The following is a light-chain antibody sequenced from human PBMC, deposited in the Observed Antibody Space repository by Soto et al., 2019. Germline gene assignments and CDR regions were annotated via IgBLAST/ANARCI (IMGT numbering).Light chain of an antibody. V-gene: IGKV3-15*01. J-gene: IGKJ1*01. CDR3: QQYEDWPRT. CDR1: QSVTTN. Sequence: EIVMTQSPVTLSASPGERATLSRRASQSVTTNLAWYQQKSGQVPRLLIYAASTRATGIPARFSGSGSGTEFTLTISSLQSEDFAVYYCQQYEDWPRTFGQGTKVDIK. CDR2: AAS.